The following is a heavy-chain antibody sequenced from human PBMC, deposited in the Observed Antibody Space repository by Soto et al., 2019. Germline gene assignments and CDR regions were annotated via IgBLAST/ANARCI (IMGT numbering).Heavy chain of an antibody. CDR3: ARSDQGSVLLWFGDFQH. V-gene: IGHV4-39*02. J-gene: IGHJ1*01. Sequence: QLQLQESGPGLVKPSETLSLTCAVSGGSISSDSYYWAWIRQPPGKGLEWIGNIHYSGTTYYNPALKSRLTMSVDTSNNHFSLKLNSVTAADTAVYYCARSDQGSVLLWFGDFQHWGRGTLVTVSS. CDR2: IHYSGTT. CDR1: GGSISSDSYY. D-gene: IGHD3-10*01.